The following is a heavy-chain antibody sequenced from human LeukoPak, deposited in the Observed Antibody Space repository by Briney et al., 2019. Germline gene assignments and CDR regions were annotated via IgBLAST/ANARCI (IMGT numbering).Heavy chain of an antibody. CDR1: GGSIRSGDYY. D-gene: IGHD5-24*01. J-gene: IGHJ4*02. CDR3: ARVHRDGYSYFYHYFDY. Sequence: PSETLSLTCTVSGGSIRSGDYYWSWLRQPPGKGLEWIGYIYYSGSAYYNPSLNSRVTISVDMSKNQFSLRLNSATAADTAVYYCARVHRDGYSYFYHYFDYWGQGTLVTVS. V-gene: IGHV4-30-4*01. CDR2: IYYSGSA.